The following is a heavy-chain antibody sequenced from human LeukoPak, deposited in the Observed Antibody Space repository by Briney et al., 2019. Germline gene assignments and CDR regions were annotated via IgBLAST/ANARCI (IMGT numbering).Heavy chain of an antibody. D-gene: IGHD4-23*01. J-gene: IGHJ4*02. CDR2: IYSAGGT. CDR3: ARGYGGNSHPGY. Sequence: GGSLRLSCAAFGFTVSSNQMSWVRQAPGKGLEWVSLIYSAGGTHYVDSVKGRFTIPRDNSKNTLYLQMDNLRAEDTAVYYCARGYGGNSHPGYWGQGTLVTVSS. V-gene: IGHV3-53*01. CDR1: GFTVSSNQ.